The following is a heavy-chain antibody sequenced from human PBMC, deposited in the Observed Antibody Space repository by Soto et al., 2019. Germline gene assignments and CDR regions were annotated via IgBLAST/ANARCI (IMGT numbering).Heavy chain of an antibody. V-gene: IGHV4-30-4*01. CDR3: ARVTFSHYYGSRRDYYGMDV. D-gene: IGHD3-10*01. J-gene: IGHJ6*02. CDR1: GGSISSGDYY. Sequence: SETLSLTCTVSGGSISSGDYYWSWIRQPPGKGLEWIGYIYYSGSTYYNPSLKSRVTISVDTSKNQFSLKLSSVTAADTAVYYCARVTFSHYYGSRRDYYGMDVWGQGTTVTVSS. CDR2: IYYSGST.